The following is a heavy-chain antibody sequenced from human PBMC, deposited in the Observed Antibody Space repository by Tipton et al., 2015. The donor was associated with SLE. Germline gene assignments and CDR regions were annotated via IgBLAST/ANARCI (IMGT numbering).Heavy chain of an antibody. CDR2: INYSGST. D-gene: IGHD3-3*01. Sequence: TLSLTCTVSGGSISSYYWSWIRQPPGKGLEWIGEINYSGSTYYNPSLKSRVTISVDTSKNQFSLKLSSVTAADTAVYYCARDQYDFWSGLSTFDIWGQGTILTVSS. V-gene: IGHV4-59*12. J-gene: IGHJ3*02. CDR3: ARDQYDFWSGLSTFDI. CDR1: GGSISSYY.